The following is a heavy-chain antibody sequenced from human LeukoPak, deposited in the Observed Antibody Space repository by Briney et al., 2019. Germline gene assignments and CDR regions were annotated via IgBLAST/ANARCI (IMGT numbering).Heavy chain of an antibody. J-gene: IGHJ5*02. CDR1: GGSFSGYY. D-gene: IGHD3-22*01. Sequence: SETLSLTCAVDGGSFSGYYWSWIRQPPGKGLEWIGEINHGGSTNYNPSLKKRGTISVDPSKTQFSLKLSSVPPADTAVYYCARHARYDSSGYYVEFDPWGQGTLVTVSS. CDR2: INHGGST. V-gene: IGHV4-34*01. CDR3: ARHARYDSSGYYVEFDP.